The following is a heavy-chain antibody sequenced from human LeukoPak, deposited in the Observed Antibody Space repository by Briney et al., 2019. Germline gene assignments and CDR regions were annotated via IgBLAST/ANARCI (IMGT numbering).Heavy chain of an antibody. Sequence: PGGSLRLSCAASGFTLVDYWMSWVRQAPGKGLEWVANIKQDGSVKYYVDSVKGRFTISRDNAKNSLYLQMNSLRAEDTAVYYCARDNDYGEGGFDYWGQGTLVTVSS. V-gene: IGHV3-7*01. CDR3: ARDNDYGEGGFDY. D-gene: IGHD4-17*01. CDR2: IKQDGSVK. CDR1: GFTLVDYW. J-gene: IGHJ4*02.